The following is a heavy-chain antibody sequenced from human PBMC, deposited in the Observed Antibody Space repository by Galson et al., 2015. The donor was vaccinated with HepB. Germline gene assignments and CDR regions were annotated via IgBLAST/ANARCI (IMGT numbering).Heavy chain of an antibody. CDR2: IYPGDSDT. CDR1: GYSFTNYW. CDR3: ARVSSSFRSFAY. Sequence: QSGAEVKKPGESLKISCKGSGYSFTNYWIAWVRQMPGKGLEWMGIIYPGDSDTRYSPSFQGQVTISVDKSITTAYVQWSSLKASDTAMYYCARVSSSFRSFAYWGQGTLVAVSS. V-gene: IGHV5-51*01. J-gene: IGHJ4*02. D-gene: IGHD3-16*02.